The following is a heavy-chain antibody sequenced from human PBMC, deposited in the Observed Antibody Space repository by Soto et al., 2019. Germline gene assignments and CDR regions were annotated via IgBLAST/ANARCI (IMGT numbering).Heavy chain of an antibody. CDR3: AKDIVVVPAAIDAFDI. CDR1: GFTFSSYA. J-gene: IGHJ3*02. CDR2: ISGSGGST. D-gene: IGHD2-2*02. V-gene: IGHV3-23*01. Sequence: GGSLRLSCAASGFTFSSYAMSWVRQAPGKGLEWVSAISGSGGSTYYADSVKGRFTISRDNSKNTLYLQMNSLRAEDTAVYYCAKDIVVVPAAIDAFDIWGQGTMVTVSS.